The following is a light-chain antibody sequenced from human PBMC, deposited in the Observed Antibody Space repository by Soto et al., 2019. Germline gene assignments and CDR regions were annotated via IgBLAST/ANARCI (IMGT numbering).Light chain of an antibody. CDR1: QSISTW. V-gene: IGKV1-5*01. CDR3: QQYNSYRT. CDR2: DAS. Sequence: DIQMTQSPSTLSASVGDRVTITCRARQSISTWLAWYQQKPGKAPKLLIYDASSLESGVPSRFSGSGSGTEFTLTINSLQPDDFATYYCQQYNSYRTFGQGTKVDIK. J-gene: IGKJ1*01.